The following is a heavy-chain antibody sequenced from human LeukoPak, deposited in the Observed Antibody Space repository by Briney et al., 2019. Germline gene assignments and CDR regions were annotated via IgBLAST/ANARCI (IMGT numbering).Heavy chain of an antibody. CDR3: ARVRGRSSSSDFDY. D-gene: IGHD6-6*01. CDR1: GYTFTGYY. V-gene: IGHV1-2*02. J-gene: IGHJ4*02. CDR2: INPNSGGT. Sequence: ASVKVSCKASGYTFTGYYMHWVRQTPGQGLEWMGWINPNSGGTNYAQKFQGRVTMTRDTSISTAYMELSRLRSDDTAVYYCARVRGRSSSSDFDYWGQGTLVTVSS.